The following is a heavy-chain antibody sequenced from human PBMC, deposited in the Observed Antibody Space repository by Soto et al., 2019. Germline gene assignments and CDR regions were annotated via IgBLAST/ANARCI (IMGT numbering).Heavy chain of an antibody. Sequence: EVQLVASGGGLVKPRGSLRLSCAASGFTFRNAWMNWVRQAPGKGLEWVGRIKSKTDGGTTDYAAPVKGRFTISRDDSKNTLYLKMNSLKTEDTAVYYCTTYDSEAPTDIWGQGTMVTVSS. J-gene: IGHJ3*02. D-gene: IGHD3-16*01. CDR1: GFTFRNAW. CDR3: TTYDSEAPTDI. CDR2: IKSKTDGGTT. V-gene: IGHV3-15*07.